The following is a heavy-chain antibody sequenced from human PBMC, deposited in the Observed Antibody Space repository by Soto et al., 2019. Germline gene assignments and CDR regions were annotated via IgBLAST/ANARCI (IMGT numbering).Heavy chain of an antibody. CDR3: TTGLTH. CDR2: IKSTGDGGTI. D-gene: IGHD7-27*01. V-gene: IGHV3-15*01. J-gene: IGHJ4*02. Sequence: GGSLRLSCAVSGLTFRNSWMSWVRQAPGRGLEWVARIKSTGDGGTIDYAAPVKGRFFISRDDSESTLSLQMNSLKTEDTGLYYCTTGLTHWGQGALVTVSS. CDR1: GLTFRNSW.